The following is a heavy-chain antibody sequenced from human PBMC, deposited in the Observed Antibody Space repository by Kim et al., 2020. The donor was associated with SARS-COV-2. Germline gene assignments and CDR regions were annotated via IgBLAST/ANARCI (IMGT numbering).Heavy chain of an antibody. D-gene: IGHD3-3*01. CDR2: IYYSGST. V-gene: IGHV4-39*02. CDR3: AREGSLDPLLRFLEWYPPPDYYGMDV. J-gene: IGHJ6*02. CDR1: GGSISSSSYY. Sequence: SETLSLTCTVSGGSISSSSYYWGWIRQPPGKGLEWIGSIYYSGSTYYNPSLKSRVTISVDTSKNQFSLKLSSVTAADTAVYYCAREGSLDPLLRFLEWYPPPDYYGMDVWGQGTTVTVSS.